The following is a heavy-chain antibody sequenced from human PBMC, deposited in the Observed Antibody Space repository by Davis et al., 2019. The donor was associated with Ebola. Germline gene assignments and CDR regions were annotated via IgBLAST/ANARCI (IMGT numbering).Heavy chain of an antibody. D-gene: IGHD3-22*01. CDR2: INHSGST. Sequence: MPSETLSLTCAVYGGSFSGYYWSWIRQPPGKGLEWIGEINHSGSTNYNPSLKSRVTISVDTSKNQFSLKLSSVTAADTAVYYCARGSPYYYDSSGYRRLFDYWGQGTLVTVSS. V-gene: IGHV4-34*01. J-gene: IGHJ4*02. CDR3: ARGSPYYYDSSGYRRLFDY. CDR1: GGSFSGYY.